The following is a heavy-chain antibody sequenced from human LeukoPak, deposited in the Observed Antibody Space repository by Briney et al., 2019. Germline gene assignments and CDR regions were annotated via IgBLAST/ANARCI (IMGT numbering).Heavy chain of an antibody. J-gene: IGHJ6*03. V-gene: IGHV4-4*07. CDR2: IYTSGST. Sequence: SETLSLTCTVSGGSISSYYWSWIRQPAGKGLEWIGCIYTSGSTNYNPSLKSRVTMSVDTSKNQFSLKLSSVTAADTAVYYCARSGYDRYYYYMDVWGKGTTVTVSS. D-gene: IGHD5-12*01. CDR1: GGSISSYY. CDR3: ARSGYDRYYYYMDV.